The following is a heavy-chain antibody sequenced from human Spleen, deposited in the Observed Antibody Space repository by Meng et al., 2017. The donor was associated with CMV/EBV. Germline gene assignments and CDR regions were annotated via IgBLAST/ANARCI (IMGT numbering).Heavy chain of an antibody. CDR3: AKDSHYIVVNNYFDP. CDR2: VVGSSGNT. Sequence: GGSLRLSCAASGFAFNIYAMSWVRQAPGKGLEWVSTVVGSSGNTYYADSVKGRFTISRDNPKNTLYLQMNSLRAEDTALYYCAKDSHYIVVNNYFDPWGQGTLVTVSS. J-gene: IGHJ5*02. V-gene: IGHV3-23*01. D-gene: IGHD5-12*01. CDR1: GFAFNIYA.